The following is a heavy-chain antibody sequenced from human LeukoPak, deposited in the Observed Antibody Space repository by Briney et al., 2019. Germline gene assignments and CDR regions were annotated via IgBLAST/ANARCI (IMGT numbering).Heavy chain of an antibody. CDR3: ARDRSYGNDAFDI. J-gene: IGHJ3*02. D-gene: IGHD5-18*01. Sequence: GGSLRLSRAASGFIFSSYSMNWVRQAPGKGLEWVSSISSSSSYIYYADSVKGRFTISRDNAKNSLYLQMNSLRAEDTAVYYCARDRSYGNDAFDIWGQGTMVTVSS. V-gene: IGHV3-21*01. CDR2: ISSSSSYI. CDR1: GFIFSSYS.